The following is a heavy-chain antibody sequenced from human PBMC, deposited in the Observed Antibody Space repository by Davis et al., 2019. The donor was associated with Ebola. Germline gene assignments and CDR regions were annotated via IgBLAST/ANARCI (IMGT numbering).Heavy chain of an antibody. D-gene: IGHD6-13*01. CDR3: ARVCAPDSSSWYFLNFPYYFDY. J-gene: IGHJ4*02. CDR2: IYYSGST. CDR1: GGSISSSSYY. V-gene: IGHV4-39*07. Sequence: PSETLSLTCTVSGGSISSSSYYWGWIRQPPGKGLEWIGSIYYSGSTYYNPSLKSRVTISVDTSKNQFSLKLSSVTAADTAVYYCARVCAPDSSSWYFLNFPYYFDYWGQGTLVTVSS.